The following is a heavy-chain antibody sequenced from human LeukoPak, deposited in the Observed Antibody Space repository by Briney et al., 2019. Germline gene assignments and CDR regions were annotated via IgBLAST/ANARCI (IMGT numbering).Heavy chain of an antibody. D-gene: IGHD3-9*01. V-gene: IGHV4-39*01. CDR1: GGSISSSSYY. Sequence: SETLSLTCTVSGGSISSSSYYWGWIRQPPGKGLEWIGSIYYSGSTYYNPSLKSRATISVDTSKNQFSLKLSSVTAADTAVYYCASVYYDILTGPKAAFDYWGQGTLVTVSS. J-gene: IGHJ4*02. CDR3: ASVYYDILTGPKAAFDY. CDR2: IYYSGST.